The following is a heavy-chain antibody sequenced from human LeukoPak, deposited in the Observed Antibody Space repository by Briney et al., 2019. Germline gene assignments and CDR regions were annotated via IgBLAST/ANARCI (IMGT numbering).Heavy chain of an antibody. Sequence: GGSLRLSCAASGFPFSSYGMHWVRQAPGKGLEWVSLIWYDGSNKYYADSVKGRFTISRDNAKNSLYLQMNSLRAEDTAVYYCAREGEVAAFDAFDIWGQGTMVTVSS. V-gene: IGHV3-33*01. CDR1: GFPFSSYG. CDR3: AREGEVAAFDAFDI. CDR2: IWYDGSNK. J-gene: IGHJ3*02. D-gene: IGHD6-19*01.